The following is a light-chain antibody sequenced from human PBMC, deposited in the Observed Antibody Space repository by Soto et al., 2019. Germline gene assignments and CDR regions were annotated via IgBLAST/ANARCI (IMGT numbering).Light chain of an antibody. Sequence: DIQMTQSPSTLSASVGDRVTITCRASQSISTWLAWYQQKPGKAPKLLIYKASNLEGGVPSRFSGSGSGTEFTITISGLQPDDSASYYCQQYNAYPLTFGGGTPVEIK. V-gene: IGKV1-5*03. CDR3: QQYNAYPLT. J-gene: IGKJ4*01. CDR2: KAS. CDR1: QSISTW.